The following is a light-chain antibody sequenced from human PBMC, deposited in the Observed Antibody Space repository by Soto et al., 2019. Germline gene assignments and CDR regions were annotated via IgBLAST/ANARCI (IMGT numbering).Light chain of an antibody. CDR3: QQYYSTLIT. J-gene: IGKJ5*01. Sequence: DIVMTQSPDSLAVSLGERATTNCKSSQSVLYSSNNKNYLAWYQQKPGHPPKLLIYWASTRESGVPDRFSGSGSGTDFTLTISSLQAEEVAVYYCQQYYSTLITFGQGTRLEIK. CDR2: WAS. V-gene: IGKV4-1*01. CDR1: QSVLYSSNNKNY.